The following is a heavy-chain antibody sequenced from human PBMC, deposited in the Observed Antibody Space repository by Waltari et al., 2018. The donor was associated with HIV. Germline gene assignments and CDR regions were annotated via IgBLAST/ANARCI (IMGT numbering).Heavy chain of an antibody. V-gene: IGHV3-21*01. CDR2: IGSMSTYI. J-gene: IGHJ4*02. Sequence: EVQLVESGGGLVKPGGSLRLSCAASGFTFSTYSMHWVRQAPRKGLWGVSSIGSMSTYIYYADSVKGRFTISRDNAKNSLFLQMNSLRAEDTAVYFCARGTYYYDSSGYYDNLPFDYWGQGTLVTVSS. CDR3: ARGTYYYDSSGYYDNLPFDY. CDR1: GFTFSTYS. D-gene: IGHD3-22*01.